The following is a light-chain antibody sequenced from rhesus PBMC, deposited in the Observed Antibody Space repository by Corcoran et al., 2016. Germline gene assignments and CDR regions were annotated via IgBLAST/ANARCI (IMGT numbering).Light chain of an antibody. J-gene: IGKJ4*01. Sequence: DIQMTQSPSSLSASVGDTVTITCRASQGISSWLAWYQQKPGKAPKLLIYKASSLQSGVPSRFSGSGTGTDFTLTISSLQSEDFATYYCQQYSSRPLTFGGGTKVELK. CDR3: QQYSSRPLT. V-gene: IGKV1-22*01. CDR2: KAS. CDR1: QGISSW.